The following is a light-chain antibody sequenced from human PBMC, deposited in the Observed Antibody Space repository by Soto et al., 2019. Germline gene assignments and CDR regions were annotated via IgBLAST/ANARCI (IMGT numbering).Light chain of an antibody. V-gene: IGLV2-14*01. J-gene: IGLJ1*01. CDR3: SSYTGSTNNV. CDR1: SSDVGIYNY. CDR2: QVT. Sequence: QSALTQPASVSGSPGQSITIYCTGTSSDVGIYNYVSWYQQHPGKAPKLMIYQVTNRPSGVSNRFSGSKSGNTASLTISGLQAEDEADSYCSSYTGSTNNVFGTGTKVTVL.